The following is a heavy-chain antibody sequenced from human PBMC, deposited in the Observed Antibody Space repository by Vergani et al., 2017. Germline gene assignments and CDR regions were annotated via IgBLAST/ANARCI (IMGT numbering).Heavy chain of an antibody. CDR1: GFTFSDYY. D-gene: IGHD3-10*01. Sequence: VQLLESGGGLVQPGGSLRLSCAASGFTFSDYYMSWIRQAPGKGLEWVSYISSSSSYTNYADSVKGRFTISRDNAKNSLYLQMNSLRAEDTAVYYCARDQATIYGSGSYYYYYYGMDVWGQGTTVTVSS. J-gene: IGHJ6*02. V-gene: IGHV3-11*05. CDR3: ARDQATIYGSGSYYYYYYGMDV. CDR2: ISSSSSYT.